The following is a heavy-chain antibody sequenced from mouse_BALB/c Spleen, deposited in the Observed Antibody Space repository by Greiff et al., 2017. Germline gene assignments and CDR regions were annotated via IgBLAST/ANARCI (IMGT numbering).Heavy chain of an antibody. D-gene: IGHD2-1*01. CDR1: GYTFTSYW. J-gene: IGHJ3*01. CDR3: ARENYGSYGNYDLAY. Sequence: QVQLKQSGAELARPGASVKLSCKASGYTFTSYWMQWVKQRPGQGLEWIGAIYPGDGDTRYTQKFKGKATLTADKSSSTAYMQLSSLASEDSAVYYCARENYGSYGNYDLAYWGQGTLVTVSA. V-gene: IGHV1-87*01. CDR2: IYPGDGDT.